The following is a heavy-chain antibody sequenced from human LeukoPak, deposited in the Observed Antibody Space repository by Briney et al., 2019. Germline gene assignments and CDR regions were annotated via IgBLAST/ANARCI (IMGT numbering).Heavy chain of an antibody. CDR3: ARGSHVVPAAIVYYYYYMDV. CDR1: GGSLSSYY. V-gene: IGHV4-4*07. J-gene: IGHJ6*03. CDR2: IYTSGST. D-gene: IGHD2-2*01. Sequence: PSETLSLTCTVSGGSLSSYYWSWIRQPAGKGLEWIGRIYTSGSTNYNPSLKSRVTMSVDTSKNQFSLKLSSVTAADTAVYYCARGSHVVPAAIVYYYYYMDVWGKGTTVTVSS.